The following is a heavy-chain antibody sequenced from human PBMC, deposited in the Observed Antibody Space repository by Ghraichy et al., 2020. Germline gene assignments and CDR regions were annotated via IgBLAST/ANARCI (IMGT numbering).Heavy chain of an antibody. J-gene: IGHJ6*02. Sequence: SETLSLTCTVSGGSVSSGSYYWSWIRQPPGKGLEWIGYIYYSGSTNYNPSLKSRVTISVDTSKNQFSLKLSSVTAADTAVYYCARDQLLGAEVDSGSYNYYYGMDVWGQGTTVTVSS. CDR2: IYYSGST. CDR3: ARDQLLGAEVDSGSYNYYYGMDV. D-gene: IGHD1-26*01. V-gene: IGHV4-61*01. CDR1: GGSVSSGSYY.